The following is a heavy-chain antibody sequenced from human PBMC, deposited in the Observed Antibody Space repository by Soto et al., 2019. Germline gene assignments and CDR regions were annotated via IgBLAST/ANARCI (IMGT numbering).Heavy chain of an antibody. Sequence: QVQLVQSGAEVKKPGASVKVSCKASGYTFTSYAMHWVRQAPGQRLEWMGWINAGNGNTKYSQKFQGRVTITRDTSASTAYMELSSLRSEDTAVYYCARDQGTHIVADAEYFQHWGQGTLVTVSS. CDR3: ARDQGTHIVADAEYFQH. CDR1: GYTFTSYA. J-gene: IGHJ1*01. V-gene: IGHV1-3*01. CDR2: INAGNGNT. D-gene: IGHD5-12*01.